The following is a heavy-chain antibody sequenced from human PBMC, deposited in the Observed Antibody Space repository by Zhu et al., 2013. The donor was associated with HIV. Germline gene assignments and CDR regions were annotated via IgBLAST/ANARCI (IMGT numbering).Heavy chain of an antibody. D-gene: IGHD3-22*01. CDR3: ARGDYDSSGLNYYYMDV. CDR2: IYHSGST. CDR1: GGSISSGGYS. Sequence: QVQLQESGSGLVKPSQTLSLTCAVSGGSISSGGYSWSWIRQPPGKGLEWIGYIYHSGSTYYNPSLKSRVTISVDRSKNQFSLKLSSVTAADTAVYYCARGDYDSSGLNYYYMDVWGKGTTVTVSS. J-gene: IGHJ6*03. V-gene: IGHV4-30-2*01.